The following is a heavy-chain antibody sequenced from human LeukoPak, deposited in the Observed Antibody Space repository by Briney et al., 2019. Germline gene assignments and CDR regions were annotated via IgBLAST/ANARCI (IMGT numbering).Heavy chain of an antibody. J-gene: IGHJ4*02. D-gene: IGHD2-2*01. CDR3: ARADCSSTSCYGVLDY. CDR2: ISWNSGSI. CDR1: GFTFDDYA. Sequence: GGSLRLSCAASGFTFDDYAMHWVRQAPGKGLEWVSGISWNSGSIGYADSVKGRFTISRDNAKNSLYLQMNSLRAEDTAVYYCARADCSSTSCYGVLDYWGQGTLVTVSS. V-gene: IGHV3-9*01.